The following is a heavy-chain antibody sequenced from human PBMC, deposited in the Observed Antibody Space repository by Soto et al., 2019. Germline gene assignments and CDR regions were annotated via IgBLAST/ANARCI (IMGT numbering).Heavy chain of an antibody. V-gene: IGHV3-23*01. CDR1: GFIISDYA. CDR3: AKDPSTGSADY. CDR2: ISKDGRNT. Sequence: EVQLWESGGDLVQPGGSLRLSCVASGFIISDYAMNWVRQAPGKGLEWVSTISKDGRNTHYADSVRGRFTISRDVSKNTLFLQMNSLSPDDAAVYYCAKDPSTGSADYWGQGTLVTVSS. D-gene: IGHD3-9*01. J-gene: IGHJ4*02.